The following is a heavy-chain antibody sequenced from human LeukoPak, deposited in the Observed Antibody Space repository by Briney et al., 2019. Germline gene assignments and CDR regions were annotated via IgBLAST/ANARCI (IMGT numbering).Heavy chain of an antibody. D-gene: IGHD2-2*01. CDR2: ISGSGGST. CDR3: ARGRIVVVPAAIYY. Sequence: GGSLRLSCAASGFTFSSYAMSWVRQAPGKGLEWVSAISGSGGSTYYADSVKGRFTISRDNSKNTLYLQMNSLRAEDTAVYYCARGRIVVVPAAIYYWGQGTLVTVSS. V-gene: IGHV3-23*01. CDR1: GFTFSSYA. J-gene: IGHJ4*02.